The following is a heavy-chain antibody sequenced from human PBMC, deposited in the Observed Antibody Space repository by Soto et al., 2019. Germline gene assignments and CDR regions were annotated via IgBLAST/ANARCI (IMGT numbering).Heavy chain of an antibody. V-gene: IGHV4-31*03. J-gene: IGHJ6*02. CDR3: ARVEVDIVVVPAAIGIVHYGMDV. D-gene: IGHD2-2*01. CDR2: IYYSGST. Sequence: SETLSLTCTVSGGSISSGGYYWSWIRQHPGKGLEWIGYIYYSGSTYYNPSLKSRVTISVDTSKNQFSLKLSSVTAADTAVYYCARVEVDIVVVPAAIGIVHYGMDVWGQGTTVTVSS. CDR1: GGSISSGGYY.